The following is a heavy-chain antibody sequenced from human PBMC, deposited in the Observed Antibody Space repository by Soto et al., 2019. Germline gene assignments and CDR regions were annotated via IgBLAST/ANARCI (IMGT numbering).Heavy chain of an antibody. J-gene: IGHJ4*02. V-gene: IGHV2-70*01. CDR3: ARIGTRGYSYGYGPFDS. CDR1: GFSLITRAMC. CDR2: IDWDDDK. Sequence: SGPTRVKPTQTLTLSCTFSGFSLITRAMCVSCIRRPPGNSLEWLTLIDWDDDKYYSTSLKTRLTISKDTSKNQVVLTMTNMDPVDTATYYCARIGTRGYSYGYGPFDSWGQGTLVTVPS. D-gene: IGHD5-18*01.